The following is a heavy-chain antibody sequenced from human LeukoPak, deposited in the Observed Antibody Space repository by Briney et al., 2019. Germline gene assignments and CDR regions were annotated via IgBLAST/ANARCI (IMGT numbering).Heavy chain of an antibody. D-gene: IGHD3-3*01. CDR1: GGSISSSIYY. V-gene: IGHV4-39*01. Sequence: PSETLSLTCTVSGGSISSSIYYWGWIRQPPGKGLEWIGSIYYSGSTYYNPSLKSRVTISVDTSKNQFSLKLSSVTAADTAVYYCARSRNTDIITIFGVVIMPPFDYWGQGTLVIVSS. CDR3: ARSRNTDIITIFGVVIMPPFDY. CDR2: IYYSGST. J-gene: IGHJ4*02.